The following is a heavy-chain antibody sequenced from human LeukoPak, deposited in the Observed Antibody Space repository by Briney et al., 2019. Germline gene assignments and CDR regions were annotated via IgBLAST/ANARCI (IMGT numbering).Heavy chain of an antibody. Sequence: PGGSLRLSCAASGFTFSSYWMTWVRQAPGKGLEWVANINEDGSDKYYVDSVKGRFTVYRDNAKNSLYLQMNSLRAEDTAIYYCARDTYRFFDFWGQGTLVTVSS. CDR3: ARDTYRFFDF. CDR1: GFTFSSYW. V-gene: IGHV3-7*01. CDR2: INEDGSDK. J-gene: IGHJ4*02. D-gene: IGHD1-1*01.